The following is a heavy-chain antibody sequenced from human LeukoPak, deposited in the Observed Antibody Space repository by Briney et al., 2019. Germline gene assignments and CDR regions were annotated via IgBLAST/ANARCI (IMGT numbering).Heavy chain of an antibody. Sequence: SETLSLTCTVSGGSITTTGHYWVWIRQPPGKGLEWIVIVDYRERNTYNPSLKSRVTISAATSRNQFSLRLSSVTATDTAVYYCANYVSRTMRDYWGQGTLVTVSS. CDR1: GGSITTTGHY. CDR3: ANYVSRTMRDY. D-gene: IGHD3-16*01. CDR2: VDYRERN. J-gene: IGHJ4*02. V-gene: IGHV4-39*01.